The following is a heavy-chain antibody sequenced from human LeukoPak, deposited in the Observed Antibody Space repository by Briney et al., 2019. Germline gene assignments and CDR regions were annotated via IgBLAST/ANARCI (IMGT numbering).Heavy chain of an antibody. CDR1: GYTFTGYY. V-gene: IGHV1-2*02. CDR2: INPNSGGT. CDR3: ARAGDSGNYA. Sequence: ASVHVSCKASGYTFTGYYMHWVRQAPGKGLEWMGWINPNSGGTNYAQGFHGRVTMTRDTSISTAYMELSRLRSDDTAVYYCARAGDSGNYAWGQGTPVTVSS. J-gene: IGHJ5*02. D-gene: IGHD1-26*01.